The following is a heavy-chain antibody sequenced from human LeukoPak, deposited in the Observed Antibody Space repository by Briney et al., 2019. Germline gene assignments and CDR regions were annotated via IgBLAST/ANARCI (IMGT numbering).Heavy chain of an antibody. D-gene: IGHD2-2*01. V-gene: IGHV1-69*04. CDR3: ARDRVPAATLDI. CDR2: IIPILGIA. J-gene: IGHJ3*02. Sequence: ASVKVSCKASGGTFSSYANSWVRQAPGQGLEWMGRIIPILGIANYAQKFQGRVTITADKSTSTAYMELSSLRSEDTAVYYCARDRVPAATLDIWGQGTMVTVSS. CDR1: GGTFSSYA.